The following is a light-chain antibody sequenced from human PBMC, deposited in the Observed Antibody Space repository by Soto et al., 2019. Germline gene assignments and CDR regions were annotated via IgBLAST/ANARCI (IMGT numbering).Light chain of an antibody. CDR3: LQYGDSLWT. Sequence: EIVMTQSPATLSVSPGERATLSCRASQSVRSRSLAWYQHNPGQAPRLLMYGASSRATGIPDRFSGSGSGTDFTLTISRLEPEDFAVFYCLQYGDSLWTFGQGTKVDIK. CDR2: GAS. CDR1: QSVRSRS. J-gene: IGKJ1*01. V-gene: IGKV3-20*01.